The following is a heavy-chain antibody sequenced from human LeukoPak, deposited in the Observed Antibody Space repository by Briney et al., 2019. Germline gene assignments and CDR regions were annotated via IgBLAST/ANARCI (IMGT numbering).Heavy chain of an antibody. CDR3: ARLLRGASGRDY. D-gene: IGHD1-26*01. CDR1: GFTFSSYA. J-gene: IGHJ4*02. CDR2: ISYDGSNK. Sequence: GRSLRLSCAASGFTFSSYAMHWVRQAPGKGLEWVAVISYDGSNKYYADSVKGRFTISRDNSKNTLYLQMNSLRAEDTAVYYCARLLRGASGRDYWGQGTLVTVSS. V-gene: IGHV3-30-3*01.